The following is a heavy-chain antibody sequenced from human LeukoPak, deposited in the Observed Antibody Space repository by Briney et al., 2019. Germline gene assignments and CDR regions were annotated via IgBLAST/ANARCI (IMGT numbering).Heavy chain of an antibody. CDR1: GFTFSSYA. Sequence: GRSLRLSCAASGFTFSSYAMHWVRQAPGKGLEWVAVISYDGSNKYYADSVKGRFTISRDNSKNTLYLQMNSLRAEDTAVYYCASQEYSSNPHFQHWGQGTLVTVSS. CDR2: ISYDGSNK. CDR3: ASQEYSSNPHFQH. D-gene: IGHD6-6*01. J-gene: IGHJ1*01. V-gene: IGHV3-30-3*01.